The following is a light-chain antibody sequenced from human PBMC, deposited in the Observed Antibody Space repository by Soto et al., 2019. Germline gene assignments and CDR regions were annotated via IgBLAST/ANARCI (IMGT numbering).Light chain of an antibody. J-gene: IGKJ1*01. V-gene: IGKV1-5*03. CDR3: QQPNSYPWT. CDR1: QSIGSW. CDR2: KAS. Sequence: QKNPSPFTSSASVRDRFTITCRASQSIGSWLAWYLQKTGKAPKLLIYKASSLASGVPSRFRGRRARTECTLPLSRLQPDNVSTDNGQQPNSYPWTFGQGTKV.